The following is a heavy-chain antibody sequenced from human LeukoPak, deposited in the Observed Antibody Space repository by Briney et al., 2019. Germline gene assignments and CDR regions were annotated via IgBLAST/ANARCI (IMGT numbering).Heavy chain of an antibody. CDR2: FDPEDGET. Sequence: ASVKVSXKVSGYTLTELSMHWVQQAPGKGLEWMGGFDPEDGETIYAQKFRGRVPMTEDTSTDTAYMELSSLRSEDTAVYYCATFELAYCGGDCYSVWGQGTLVTVSS. D-gene: IGHD2-21*02. CDR1: GYTLTELS. CDR3: ATFELAYCGGDCYSV. V-gene: IGHV1-24*01. J-gene: IGHJ4*02.